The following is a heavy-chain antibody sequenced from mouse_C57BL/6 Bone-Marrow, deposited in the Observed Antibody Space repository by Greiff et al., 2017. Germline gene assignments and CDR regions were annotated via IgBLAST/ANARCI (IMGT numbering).Heavy chain of an antibody. CDR1: GYTFTSYW. V-gene: IGHV1-55*01. J-gene: IGHJ3*01. CDR2: IYPGSGST. D-gene: IGHD2-4*01. CDR3: ARAPYDYVAY. Sequence: QVHVKQPGAELVKPGASVTMSCKASGYTFTSYWITWVKQRPGQGLEWIGDIYPGSGSTNYNEKFKSKATLTVDTSSSTAYMQLSSLTSEDSAVYYCARAPYDYVAYWGQGTLVTVSA.